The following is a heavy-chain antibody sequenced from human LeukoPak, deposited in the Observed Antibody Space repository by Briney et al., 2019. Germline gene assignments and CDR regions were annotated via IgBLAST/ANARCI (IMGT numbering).Heavy chain of an antibody. V-gene: IGHV3-21*04. CDR3: AKDSTVSPFYYYMDV. J-gene: IGHJ6*03. CDR1: GFTFSSYI. Sequence: GGSLRLSCAASGFTFSSYIMNWVRQAPGKGLEGVSSISSSNTYIYYADSVKGRFTISRDNAKNSLYLQMNSLRAEDTALYYCAKDSTVSPFYYYMDVWGKGTTVTVSS. D-gene: IGHD4-17*01. CDR2: ISSSNTYI.